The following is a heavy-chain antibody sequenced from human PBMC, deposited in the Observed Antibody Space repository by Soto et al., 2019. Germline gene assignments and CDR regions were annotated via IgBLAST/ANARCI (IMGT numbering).Heavy chain of an antibody. CDR1: GFTFNIYA. CDR2: ISGGGGTT. CDR3: SKGRGDNHGRRASDY. J-gene: IGHJ4*02. V-gene: IGHV3-23*01. D-gene: IGHD1-20*01. Sequence: EVRLLESGGGLVQPGGSLRLSCAASGFTFNIYAMNWVRQAPGKGLEWVSSISGGGGTTYYADSMKGRFTISRDNSKNTLFLQMSSLRADVTALYYCSKGRGDNHGRRASDYWGQGTLVTVSS.